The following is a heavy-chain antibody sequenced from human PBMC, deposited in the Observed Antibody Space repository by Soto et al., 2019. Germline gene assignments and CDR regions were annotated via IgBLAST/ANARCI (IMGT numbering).Heavy chain of an antibody. CDR3: ARGWFGPDV. J-gene: IGHJ6*04. Sequence: EVQLVESGGALVHLGGSLRLSFPAPGSTSRVAWRHWVRQAPGKGLVWVSGIDNAGINPPYADSVKGRFTSSRDNAKNMLYLQMNSLRVEDTAVYYCARGWFGPDVWGKGTTVTVSS. CDR1: GSTSRVAW. CDR2: IDNAGINP. V-gene: IGHV3-74*01. D-gene: IGHD3-10*01.